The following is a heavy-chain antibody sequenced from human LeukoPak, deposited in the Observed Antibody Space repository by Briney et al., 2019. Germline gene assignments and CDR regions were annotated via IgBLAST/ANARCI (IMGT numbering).Heavy chain of an antibody. D-gene: IGHD4-17*01. V-gene: IGHV4-39*01. J-gene: IGHJ3*02. Sequence: AETLSLPCTVSGRSISSSSDYGAWIPRPPGKGRECIGRIYYSGSTYYNPSLKSRVTISVDTSKNQFSLKLSSVTAADTAVYYCASAATHDYGDYAAFDIWGQGTMVAVSS. CDR2: IYYSGST. CDR1: GRSISSSSDY. CDR3: ASAATHDYGDYAAFDI.